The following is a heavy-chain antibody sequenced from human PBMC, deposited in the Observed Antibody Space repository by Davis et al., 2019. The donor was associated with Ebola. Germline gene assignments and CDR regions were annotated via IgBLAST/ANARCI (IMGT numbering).Heavy chain of an antibody. Sequence: PGGSLRLSCAASGFTFSSYSMNWVRQAPGKGLEWVSSISSSSSYIYYADSVKGLFTISRENAKNSLYLQMNSLRAEDTAVYYCASVPGSDRDYWGQGTLVTVSS. CDR3: ASVPGSDRDY. D-gene: IGHD6-19*01. CDR1: GFTFSSYS. CDR2: ISSSSSYI. V-gene: IGHV3-21*01. J-gene: IGHJ4*02.